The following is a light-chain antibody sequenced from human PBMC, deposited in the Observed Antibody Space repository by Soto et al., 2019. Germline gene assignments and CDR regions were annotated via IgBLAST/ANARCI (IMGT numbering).Light chain of an antibody. J-gene: IGLJ3*02. CDR2: EVT. V-gene: IGLV2-18*02. Sequence: QSALTQPPSVSGSPRQSVTISCTGTSSDVGSYNRVSWYQQPPGTAPKLIIYEVTNRPSGVPVRFSGSKSANMASLTISGLQAEDEADYYCASYTSSRVWVFGGGTKLTVL. CDR1: SSDVGSYNR. CDR3: ASYTSSRVWV.